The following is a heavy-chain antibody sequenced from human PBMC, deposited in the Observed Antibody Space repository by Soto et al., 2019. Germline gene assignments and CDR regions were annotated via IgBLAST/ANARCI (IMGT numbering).Heavy chain of an antibody. D-gene: IGHD3-10*01. CDR2: ISSSSSYI. CDR1: GFTFSKYS. CDR3: ARVGGSGSYSRPFAY. V-gene: IGHV3-21*01. Sequence: GGSLRLSCAASGFTFSKYSMNWVRQAPGKGLEWVSSISSSSSYIYYADSVKGRFTISRDNAKNSLYLQMNSLRAEDTAVYYCARVGGSGSYSRPFAYWGQGTLVTVSS. J-gene: IGHJ4*02.